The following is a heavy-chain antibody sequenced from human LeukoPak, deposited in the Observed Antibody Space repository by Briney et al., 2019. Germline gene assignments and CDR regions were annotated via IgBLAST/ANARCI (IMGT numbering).Heavy chain of an antibody. J-gene: IGHJ4*02. V-gene: IGHV3-7*01. CDR3: ARRAPSHDFDD. CDR2: IKGDGSEK. CDR1: GFTFSDYW. Sequence: GGSLRLSCAASGFTFSDYWMTWVRQAPGKGLEWVANIKGDGSEKYYVDSVKGRFTISRDNAKNSLYLQVNSLRVEDTALYYCARRAPSHDFDDWGQGTLVTVSS.